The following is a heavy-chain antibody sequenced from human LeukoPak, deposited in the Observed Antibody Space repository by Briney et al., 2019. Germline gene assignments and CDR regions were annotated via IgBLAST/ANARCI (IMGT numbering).Heavy chain of an antibody. Sequence: SQTLSLTCTVSGGSISSGGYYWGWIRQHPGKGLEWIGYIYYSGSTYYNPSLKSRVAISVDTSKNQFSLKLSSVTAADTAVYYCARGYNWNSYYFDYWGQGNLVTVSS. CDR1: GGSISSGGYY. D-gene: IGHD1-7*01. CDR3: ARGYNWNSYYFDY. CDR2: IYYSGST. J-gene: IGHJ4*02. V-gene: IGHV4-31*03.